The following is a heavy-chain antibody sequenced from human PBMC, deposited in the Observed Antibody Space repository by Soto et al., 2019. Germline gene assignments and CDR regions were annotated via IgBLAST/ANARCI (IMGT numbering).Heavy chain of an antibody. CDR3: AKDGEQRSIDY. Sequence: GGSLRLSCAASGFTFSSYGMHWVRQAPGKGLEWVAVISYDGSNKYYADSVKGRFTISRDNSKNTLYLQMNSLRAEDTAVYYCAKDGEQRSIDYWGQGTLVTVSS. D-gene: IGHD3-10*01. V-gene: IGHV3-30*18. J-gene: IGHJ4*02. CDR1: GFTFSSYG. CDR2: ISYDGSNK.